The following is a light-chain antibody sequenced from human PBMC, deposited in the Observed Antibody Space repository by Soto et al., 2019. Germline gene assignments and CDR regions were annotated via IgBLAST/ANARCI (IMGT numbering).Light chain of an antibody. CDR1: QSIHTS. CDR3: QQTFSKIVT. V-gene: IGKV1-39*01. Sequence: DIQLTQSPSSLSASVGDRVTITCRASQSIHTSLNWFQVQPGKAPKMLIFSVSSLQSGVPGRFSGRGSGADFSLTISSLQPEDFATYYCQQTFSKIVTFGGGTRVEI. CDR2: SVS. J-gene: IGKJ4*01.